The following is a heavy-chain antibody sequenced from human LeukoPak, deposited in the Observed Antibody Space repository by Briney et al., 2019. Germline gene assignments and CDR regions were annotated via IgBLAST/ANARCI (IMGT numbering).Heavy chain of an antibody. J-gene: IGHJ4*02. Sequence: GGSLRLSCAASGFTFSSYEMNWVRQAPGKGLEWISYISSSGGTIYYADSVKGRFTISRDNAKNSLYLQMNSLRAEDTAVYYCARMRPGLDYWGQGTLVTVSS. CDR2: ISSSGGTI. CDR3: ARMRPGLDY. V-gene: IGHV3-48*03. CDR1: GFTFSSYE. D-gene: IGHD6-6*01.